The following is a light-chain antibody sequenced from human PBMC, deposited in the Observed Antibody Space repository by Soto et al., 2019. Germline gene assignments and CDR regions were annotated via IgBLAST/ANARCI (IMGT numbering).Light chain of an antibody. J-gene: IGKJ1*01. CDR3: QQYYSTPRT. Sequence: DLVMTPSPDSLAVSLGERATINCKSSQSILYSSNNKKYLAWYQQKPGQPPKLLIYWASTRESGVPDRFSGSGSGTDFTLTISSLQAEDVAVYYCQQYYSTPRTFGQGTKVDIK. V-gene: IGKV4-1*01. CDR1: QSILYSSNNKKY. CDR2: WAS.